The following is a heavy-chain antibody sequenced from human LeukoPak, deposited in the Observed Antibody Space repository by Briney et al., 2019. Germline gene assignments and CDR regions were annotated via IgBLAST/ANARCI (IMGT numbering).Heavy chain of an antibody. D-gene: IGHD3-10*01. V-gene: IGHV3-30*03. Sequence: PGGSLRLSCAASGFTFGSYGMHWVRQAPGKGLEWVAVISYDGSSKYYADSVKGRFTISRDNSKNTLYLQMNSLRAEDTAVYYCARVHGSGSYPDYWGQGTLVTVSS. CDR2: ISYDGSSK. CDR1: GFTFGSYG. CDR3: ARVHGSGSYPDY. J-gene: IGHJ4*02.